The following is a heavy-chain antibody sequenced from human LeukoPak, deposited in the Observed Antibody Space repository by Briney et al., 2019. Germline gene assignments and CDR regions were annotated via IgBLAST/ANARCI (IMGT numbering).Heavy chain of an antibody. Sequence: PSETLPLTCNVSDYSISGGYYWGWLRQPPGKELDWIASIYYSGSTYYNPSLRSRVTISVDTSRNQFSLKLNSVTAADTAVYYCARGYLQPGPFDFWGQGTLVTVSS. CDR1: DYSISGGYY. D-gene: IGHD1-1*01. J-gene: IGHJ4*02. V-gene: IGHV4-38-2*02. CDR2: IYYSGST. CDR3: ARGYLQPGPFDF.